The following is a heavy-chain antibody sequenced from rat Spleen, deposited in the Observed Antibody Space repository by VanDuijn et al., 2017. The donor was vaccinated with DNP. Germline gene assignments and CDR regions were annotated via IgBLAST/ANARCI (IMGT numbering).Heavy chain of an antibody. CDR3: ARLNYGNSLNWFTY. CDR2: ISYDGSNT. D-gene: IGHD1-11*01. CDR1: GFTFSDYN. V-gene: IGHV5-7*01. J-gene: IGHJ3*01. Sequence: EVQLVESGGDLVQPGRSLKLSCAASGFTFSDYNMAWVRQTPRKGLEWVASISYDGSNTYYRDSMRGRFTISRDNGKNTLYLQMDSLRSEDTATYYCARLNYGNSLNWFTYWGQGTLVTVSS.